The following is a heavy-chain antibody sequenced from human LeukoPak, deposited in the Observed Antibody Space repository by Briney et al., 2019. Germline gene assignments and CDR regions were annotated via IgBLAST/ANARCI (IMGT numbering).Heavy chain of an antibody. Sequence: PGGSLRLPCAASGFTFSSYGMHWVRQAPGKGLEWGAFIRYDGSKKYFGDSVKGRFTISRDNSKNTLYLQMNSLRTEDTAVYYCAKDRRYYFDSSGYYYFLDYWGQGTLVTVSS. J-gene: IGHJ4*02. CDR3: AKDRRYYFDSSGYYYFLDY. V-gene: IGHV3-30*02. CDR2: IRYDGSKK. CDR1: GFTFSSYG. D-gene: IGHD3-22*01.